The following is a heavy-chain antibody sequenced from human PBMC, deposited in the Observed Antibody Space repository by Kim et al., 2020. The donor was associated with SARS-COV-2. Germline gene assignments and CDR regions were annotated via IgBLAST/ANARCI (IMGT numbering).Heavy chain of an antibody. Sequence: GGSLRLSCAASGFTFSSYAMHWVRQAPGKGLEWVAVISYDGSNKYYADSVKGRFTISRDNSKNTLYLQMNSLRAEDTAVYYCARDGNTLLRSSWYFIYYGMDVWGQGTTVTVAS. D-gene: IGHD6-13*01. J-gene: IGHJ6*02. CDR3: ARDGNTLLRSSWYFIYYGMDV. V-gene: IGHV3-30-3*01. CDR2: ISYDGSNK. CDR1: GFTFSSYA.